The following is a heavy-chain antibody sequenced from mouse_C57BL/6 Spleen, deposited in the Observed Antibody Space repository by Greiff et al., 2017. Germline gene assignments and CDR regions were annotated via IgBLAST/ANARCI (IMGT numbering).Heavy chain of an antibody. Sequence: EVKLEESGPGLVKPSQSLSLTCSVTGYSITSGYYWNWIRQFPGNKLEWMGYISYDGSNNYNPSLKNRISITRDTSKNQFFLKLNSVTTEDTATYYCARDRVYYSNFDYWGQGTTLTVSS. CDR2: ISYDGSN. J-gene: IGHJ2*01. CDR3: ARDRVYYSNFDY. V-gene: IGHV3-6*01. CDR1: GYSITSGYY. D-gene: IGHD2-5*01.